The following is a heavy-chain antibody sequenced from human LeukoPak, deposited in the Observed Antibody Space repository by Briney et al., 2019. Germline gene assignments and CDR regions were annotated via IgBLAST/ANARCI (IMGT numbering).Heavy chain of an antibody. CDR2: IYTSGIYTSGST. CDR1: GGSINSYH. J-gene: IGHJ4*02. V-gene: IGHV4-4*07. CDR3: ARALPLPFEPIRPSYDYGGNSPPYSFDY. D-gene: IGHD4-23*01. Sequence: SETLSLTCAVSGGSINSYHWSWIRQPAGKGLEWIGRIYTSGIYTSGSTYYNPSLKSRVTISVDRSKNQFSLKLSSVTAADTAVYYCARALPLPFEPIRPSYDYGGNSPPYSFDYWGQGTLVTVSS.